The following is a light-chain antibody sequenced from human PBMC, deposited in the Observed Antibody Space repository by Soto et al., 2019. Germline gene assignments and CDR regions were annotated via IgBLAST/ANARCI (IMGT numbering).Light chain of an antibody. J-gene: IGKJ1*01. CDR3: QQFGDSPWT. CDR2: DAS. V-gene: IGKV3-20*01. CDR1: QSVSSNY. Sequence: IVMTQAPGTLSVSPGERATLSCRASQSVSSNYLAWYQQKPGQAPRLLIYDASSRAPGIPDRFSGSGSGTDFTLTISRLEPEDFAVYYCQQFGDSPWTFGQGTKVDIK.